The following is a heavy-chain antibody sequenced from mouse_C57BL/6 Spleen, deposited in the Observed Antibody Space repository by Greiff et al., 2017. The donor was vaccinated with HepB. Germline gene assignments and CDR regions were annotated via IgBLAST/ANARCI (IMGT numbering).Heavy chain of an antibody. CDR3: ARELGRRTLDY. J-gene: IGHJ2*01. Sequence: QVQLQQPGAELVKPGASVKLSCKASGYTFTSYWMQWVKQRPGQGLEWIGEIDPSDSYTNYNQKFKGKATLTVDTSSSTAYMQLSSLTSEDSAVYYCARELGRRTLDYWGQGTTLTVSS. V-gene: IGHV1-50*01. CDR1: GYTFTSYW. D-gene: IGHD4-1*01. CDR2: IDPSDSYT.